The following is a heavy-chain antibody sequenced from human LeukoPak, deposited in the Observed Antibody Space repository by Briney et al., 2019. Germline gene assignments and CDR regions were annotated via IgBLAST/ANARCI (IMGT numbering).Heavy chain of an antibody. CDR2: INPSGGRT. J-gene: IGHJ4*02. D-gene: IGHD2-2*01. V-gene: IGHV1-46*01. CDR3: ARRYCSSTSCYYFDY. Sequence: ASVKVSCKASEYTFTSSFIHWVRQAPGQGLEWMGLINPSGGRTTYAQKFQGRVSMTRDTSTSTVYMELSSLKSEDTAVYYCARRYCSSTSCYYFDYWGQGTLVTVSS. CDR1: EYTFTSSF.